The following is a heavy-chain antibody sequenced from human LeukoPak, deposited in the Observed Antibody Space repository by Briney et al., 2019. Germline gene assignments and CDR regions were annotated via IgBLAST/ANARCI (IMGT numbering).Heavy chain of an antibody. Sequence: PSETLSLTCTVSGGSISSSSYYWGWIRHPPGKGLEWIGSIYYSESTYYNPSHKSRVTLSVDTSKNQFSLKLSSVTAADTAVYYCARHSVVYSYESPYDYWGQGTLVTVSS. V-gene: IGHV4-39*01. CDR1: GGSISSSSYY. CDR2: IYYSEST. J-gene: IGHJ4*02. D-gene: IGHD5-18*01. CDR3: ARHSVVYSYESPYDY.